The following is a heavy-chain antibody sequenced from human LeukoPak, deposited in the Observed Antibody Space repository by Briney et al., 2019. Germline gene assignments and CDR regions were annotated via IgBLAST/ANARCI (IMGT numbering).Heavy chain of an antibody. CDR2: IKSKTDGGTT. D-gene: IGHD3-3*01. V-gene: IGHV3-15*01. CDR3: TTEFYDFWSGGLDV. J-gene: IGHJ6*04. CDR1: GFTFTNVW. Sequence: GGSLRLSCTASGFTFTNVWMSWVRQAPGKGLEWVGRIKSKTDGGTTDYAAPVKGRFTISRDDSKNTLYLQMNSLKTEDTAVYYCTTEFYDFWSGGLDVWGKGTTVTVSS.